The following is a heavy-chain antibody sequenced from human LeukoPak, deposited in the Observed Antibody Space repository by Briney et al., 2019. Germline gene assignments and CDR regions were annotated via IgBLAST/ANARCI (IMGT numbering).Heavy chain of an antibody. CDR1: GFTFSSYS. J-gene: IGHJ4*02. D-gene: IGHD6-13*01. CDR3: ARDGIAGVIYYFDY. Sequence: PGGSLRLSCAASGFTFSSYSMHWVRQAPGKGLEWVAFIRYDGSNKYYADSVKGRFTISRDNSKNTLYLQMNSLRAEDTAVYYCARDGIAGVIYYFDYWGQGSLVTVYS. CDR2: IRYDGSNK. V-gene: IGHV3-30*02.